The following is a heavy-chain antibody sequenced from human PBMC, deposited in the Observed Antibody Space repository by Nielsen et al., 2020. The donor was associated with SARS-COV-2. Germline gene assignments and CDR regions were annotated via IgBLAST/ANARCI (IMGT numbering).Heavy chain of an antibody. Sequence: SQTLSLTCAISGDSVSSNSAAWNWLRQSPSRGLEWLGRTYYRSKWYNDYAVSVKSRITINPDTSKNQFSLQLNSVTPEDTAVYYCAREDYYGGNSIGYWGQGTLVTVSS. CDR2: TYYRSKWYN. J-gene: IGHJ4*02. D-gene: IGHD4-23*01. V-gene: IGHV6-1*01. CDR1: GDSVSSNSAA. CDR3: AREDYYGGNSIGY.